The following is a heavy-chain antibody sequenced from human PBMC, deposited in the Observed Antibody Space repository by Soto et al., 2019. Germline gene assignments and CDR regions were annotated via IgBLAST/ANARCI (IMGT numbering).Heavy chain of an antibody. CDR2: INHSGST. CDR3: ARGRTTVTTLFDY. V-gene: IGHV4-34*01. CDR1: GGSFSGYY. D-gene: IGHD4-17*01. J-gene: IGHJ4*02. Sequence: LSLTCAVYGGSFSGYYWSWIRQPPGKGLEWIGEINHSGSTNYNPSLKSRVTISVDTSKDQFSLKLSSVTAADTAVYYCARGRTTVTTLFDYWGQGTLVTVSS.